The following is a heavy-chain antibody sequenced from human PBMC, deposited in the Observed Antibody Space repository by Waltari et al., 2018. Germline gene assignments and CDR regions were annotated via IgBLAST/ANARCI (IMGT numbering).Heavy chain of an antibody. CDR2: IYSGGST. Sequence: LQLQESGPGLVKPSETLSLTCTVSGGSISSSSYYWGWIRQPPGKGLEWVSVIYSGGSTYSADSVKGRFTISRDNSKNTLYLQMNSLRAEDTAVYYCARAPYGDYVEFDYWGQGTLVTVSS. CDR3: ARAPYGDYVEFDY. CDR1: GGSISSSSYY. D-gene: IGHD4-17*01. V-gene: IGHV3-53*01. J-gene: IGHJ4*02.